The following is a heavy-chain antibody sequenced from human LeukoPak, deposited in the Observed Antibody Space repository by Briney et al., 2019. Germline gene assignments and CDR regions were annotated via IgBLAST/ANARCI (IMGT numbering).Heavy chain of an antibody. CDR2: ISSSSSTI. V-gene: IGHV3-48*01. D-gene: IGHD6-13*01. J-gene: IGHJ4*02. CDR1: GFTFSSYS. CDR3: AKDLRSGHSSSWYFDY. Sequence: GGSLRLSCAASGFTFSSYSMNWVRQAPGKGLEWVSYISSSSSTIYYADSVKGRFTISRDNAKNTLYLQMNSLRAEGTAVYYCAKDLRSGHSSSWYFDYWGQGTLVTVSS.